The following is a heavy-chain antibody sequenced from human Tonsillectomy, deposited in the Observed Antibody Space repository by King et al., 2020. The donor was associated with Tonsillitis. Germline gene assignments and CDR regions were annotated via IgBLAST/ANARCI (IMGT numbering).Heavy chain of an antibody. D-gene: IGHD6-13*01. CDR1: GFTFSSCA. V-gene: IGHV3-23*04. Sequence: VQLVESGGGLVQPGGSLRLSCAASGFTFSSCAMSWVRQAPGKGLAWVSAISGSGFIPYYADSVKGRFTISRDNSKNTLYLQMNSLRAEDTAVYYCAKLDSSNWNPADWGQGTLVTVSS. CDR2: ISGSGFIP. J-gene: IGHJ4*02. CDR3: AKLDSSNWNPAD.